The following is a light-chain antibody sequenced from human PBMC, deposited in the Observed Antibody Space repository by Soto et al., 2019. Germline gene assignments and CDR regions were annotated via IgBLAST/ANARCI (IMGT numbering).Light chain of an antibody. CDR1: QSLDSKY. CDR2: GAS. V-gene: IGKV3-15*01. CDR3: QEYNHWHPIT. Sequence: ESVLTQSPGTLSLSPGERATLSCRASQSLDSKYLAWYQQRPGRAPRLLIYGASIRATGIPARFSGSGSGTEFTLTISSLQSEDLAVYYCQEYNHWHPITFGGGTKVEIK. J-gene: IGKJ4*01.